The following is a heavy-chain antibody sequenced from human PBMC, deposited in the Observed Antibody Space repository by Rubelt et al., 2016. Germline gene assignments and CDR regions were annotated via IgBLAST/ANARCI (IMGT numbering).Heavy chain of an antibody. Sequence: QVQLVQSGAEVKKPGSSVKVSCKASGGTFSSYAISWVRQAPGQGLACMGGFIPIVGTANYAQKFQGGFPITAEESPSTAYMGRSSLGSEDTAGYYCATPPGVGKYWGQGTLVTVSS. CDR1: GGTFSSYA. CDR2: FIPIVGTA. CDR3: ATPPGVGKY. J-gene: IGHJ4*02. V-gene: IGHV1-69*01. D-gene: IGHD2-8*01.